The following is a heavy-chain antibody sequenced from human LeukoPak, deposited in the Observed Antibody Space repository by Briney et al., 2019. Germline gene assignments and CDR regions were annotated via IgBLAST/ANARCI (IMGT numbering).Heavy chain of an antibody. CDR2: INPNSGGT. V-gene: IGHV1-2*04. CDR3: ARGEMTSPFGYYYYGMDV. Sequence: ASVKVSCKASGYTFTGYYMHWVRQAPGQGLEWMGWINPNSGGTNYAQKFQGWVTMTRDTSISTAYMELSRLRSDDTAVYYCARGEMTSPFGYYYYGMDVWGQGTTVTVSS. J-gene: IGHJ6*02. CDR1: GYTFTGYY. D-gene: IGHD5-24*01.